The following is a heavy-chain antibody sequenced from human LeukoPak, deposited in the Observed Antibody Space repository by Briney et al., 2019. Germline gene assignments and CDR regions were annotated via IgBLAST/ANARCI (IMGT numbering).Heavy chain of an antibody. V-gene: IGHV3-23*01. J-gene: IGHJ4*02. CDR1: GFTFSSHS. Sequence: GGSLRLSCAASGFTFSSHSMNWVRQAPGKGLEWASVITNSGGSTYYADSVKGRFTISRDNSKNMLYLQMNSLRAEDTAVYYCAKDWGYGSGTYYPHWGQGTLVTVSS. D-gene: IGHD3-10*01. CDR3: AKDWGYGSGTYYPH. CDR2: ITNSGGST.